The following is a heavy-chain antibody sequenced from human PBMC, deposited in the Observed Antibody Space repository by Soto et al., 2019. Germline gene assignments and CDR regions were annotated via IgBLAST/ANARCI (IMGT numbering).Heavy chain of an antibody. Sequence: GGSLRLSCAASGFTFSIYAMSWVRQAPGKGLEWVSVISGSGGSTYYADSVKGRFTISRDNSKNTLYLQMNSLRAEDTAVYYCASPGYCSSSSCSAYFQHWGQGTLVTVSS. CDR2: ISGSGGST. D-gene: IGHD2-2*01. CDR3: ASPGYCSSSSCSAYFQH. J-gene: IGHJ1*01. V-gene: IGHV3-23*01. CDR1: GFTFSIYA.